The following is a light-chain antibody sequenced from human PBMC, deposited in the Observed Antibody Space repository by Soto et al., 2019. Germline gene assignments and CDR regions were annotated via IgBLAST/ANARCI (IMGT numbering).Light chain of an antibody. Sequence: EIVLTQSPGTLSLSPGGRATLSYRASQSVSSSYLAWYQQKPGQAPRLLIYGASSRATGIPDRFSGSGSGTDFTLTISRLEPEDFAVYYCQQYGSSPRTFGQGTKVEIK. CDR1: QSVSSSY. CDR2: GAS. CDR3: QQYGSSPRT. V-gene: IGKV3-20*01. J-gene: IGKJ1*01.